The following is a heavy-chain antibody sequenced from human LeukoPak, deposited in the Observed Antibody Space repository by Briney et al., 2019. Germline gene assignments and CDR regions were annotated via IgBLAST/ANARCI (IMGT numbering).Heavy chain of an antibody. D-gene: IGHD1/OR15-1a*01. CDR3: GRIAINANNGMDV. Sequence: LCLSPALSGFEFSEDYTGAGSAAPRKGGWSGGGKKNKASSYTTEYAASVEGRFTISRDVSESSLYLQMNSLRTEDTAVYYCGRIAINANNGMDVWGQGTTVTVSS. V-gene: IGHV3-72*01. CDR2: KKNKASSYTT. CDR1: GFEFSEDY. J-gene: IGHJ6*02.